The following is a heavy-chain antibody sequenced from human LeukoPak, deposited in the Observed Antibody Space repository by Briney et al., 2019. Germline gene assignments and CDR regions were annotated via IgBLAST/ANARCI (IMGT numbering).Heavy chain of an antibody. D-gene: IGHD5-24*01. CDR3: ARAKMATTPLDY. CDR2: IYYTGST. J-gene: IGHJ4*02. CDR1: GDSISDGDYY. V-gene: IGHV4-30-4*01. Sequence: TSETLSLTCTVSGDSISDGDYYWSWIRQPPGKGLEWIGYIYYTGSTYYNPSLKSRVTISVDTSKNQFSLKLSSVTAADTAVYYCARAKMATTPLDYWGQGTLVTVSS.